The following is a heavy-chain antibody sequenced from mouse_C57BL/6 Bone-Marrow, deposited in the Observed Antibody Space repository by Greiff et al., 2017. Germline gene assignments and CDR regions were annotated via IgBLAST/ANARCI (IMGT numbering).Heavy chain of an antibody. J-gene: IGHJ2*01. V-gene: IGHV5-15*04. CDR1: GFTFSDYG. CDR2: ISNLAYSI. Sequence: EVKLQESGGGLVQPGGSLKLSCAASGFTFSDYGMAWVRQAPRKGLEWVAFISNLAYSIYYADTVTGRFTISRGNAKNTLYLEMSDLRSEDTAMYYCARRGGTGNYFDYWGQGTTLTVSS. CDR3: ARRGGTGNYFDY. D-gene: IGHD4-1*01.